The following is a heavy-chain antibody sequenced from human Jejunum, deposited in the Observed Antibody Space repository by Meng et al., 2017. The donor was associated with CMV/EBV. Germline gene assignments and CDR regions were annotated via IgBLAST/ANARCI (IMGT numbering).Heavy chain of an antibody. CDR1: SYE. D-gene: IGHD2-2*01. J-gene: IGHJ4*02. CDR2: ISSSGSSI. CDR3: ARGRDCSSANCYLPYYFDK. V-gene: IGHV3-48*03. Sequence: SYEINWVRQAPGKGLEWVSYISSSGSSIFYAGSVKGRFTISRDNAKNSLNLQMNSLRAEDTAIYYCARGRDCSSANCYLPYYFDKWGQGTRVTVSS.